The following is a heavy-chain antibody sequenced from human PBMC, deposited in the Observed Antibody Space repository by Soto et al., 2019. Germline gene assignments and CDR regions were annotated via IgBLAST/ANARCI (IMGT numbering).Heavy chain of an antibody. CDR3: ARQITMARGIDF. V-gene: IGHV4-31*03. Sequence: PLSLTCSISGGSISSGGYYWSWVRQRPGKGLEWIGYVYFNENTYYTPSLKSRVTISVGTSKSQFSLRLSSVTAADAAVYYCARQITMARGIDFWGPGISVTVSS. CDR2: VYFNENT. CDR1: GGSISSGGYY. D-gene: IGHD3-10*01. J-gene: IGHJ4*02.